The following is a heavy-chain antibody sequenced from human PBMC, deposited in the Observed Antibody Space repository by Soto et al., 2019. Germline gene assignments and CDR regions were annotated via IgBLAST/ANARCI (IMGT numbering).Heavy chain of an antibody. CDR2: IKQHGSEK. CDR3: ARALLGYGGWYDY. Sequence: EVQLVESGGGLVQPGESLGLSCAASGFTFSTYWMGWVRQAPGKGLEWVANIKQHGSEKYYVDSVQGRFTISRDNANNSLYLQMSSLRTEDTAVYYCARALLGYGGWYDYWGQGTLVTVSS. CDR1: GFTFSTYW. J-gene: IGHJ4*02. V-gene: IGHV3-7*05. D-gene: IGHD6-19*01.